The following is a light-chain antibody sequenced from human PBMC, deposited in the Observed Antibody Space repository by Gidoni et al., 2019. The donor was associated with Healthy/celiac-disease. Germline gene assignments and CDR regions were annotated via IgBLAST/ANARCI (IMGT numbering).Light chain of an antibody. CDR2: DNN. V-gene: IGLV1-51*01. CDR3: GTWDSGLSAVV. Sequence: QSVLTQPHSVSAAPGQKVTISCSGSSSNIGNNYVSWYQQLPGTAPKLLLYDNNKQPSGIPDRFSGSKSGTSATLGITGLQTGDEADYYCGTWDSGLSAVVFGGGTKLTVL. J-gene: IGLJ2*01. CDR1: SSNIGNNY.